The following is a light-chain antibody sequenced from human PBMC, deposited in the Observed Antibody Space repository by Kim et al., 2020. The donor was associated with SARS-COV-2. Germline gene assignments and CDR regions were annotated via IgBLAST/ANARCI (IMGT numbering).Light chain of an antibody. Sequence: DIQMSQSPPTLSASIGDRVTITCRASQSISDWLAWYQQKPGKALKLLISASNLESGVSSRFSGFGSGTEFTFTISSLQPDDIATYFCQQYEGYPTFGQGTKVDIK. CDR1: QSISDW. V-gene: IGKV1-5*03. J-gene: IGKJ1*01. CDR2: AS. CDR3: QQYEGYPT.